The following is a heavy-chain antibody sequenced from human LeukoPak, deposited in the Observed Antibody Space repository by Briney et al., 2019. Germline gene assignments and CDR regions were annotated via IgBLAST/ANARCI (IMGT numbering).Heavy chain of an antibody. CDR1: GGSIFTTSYY. D-gene: IGHD6-19*01. J-gene: IGHJ4*02. CDR2: IYYSGSA. CDR3: ARRVAVAGRNHFDD. V-gene: IGHV4-39*01. Sequence: PSWTLSLTCTVAGGSIFTTSYYWDWIRQSPGKGLEWIGSIYYSGSAYHSPSLKSRLTVSVDTSKNQFSLRLTSVTAADTAVYYCARRVAVAGRNHFDDWGQGTLVTVSS.